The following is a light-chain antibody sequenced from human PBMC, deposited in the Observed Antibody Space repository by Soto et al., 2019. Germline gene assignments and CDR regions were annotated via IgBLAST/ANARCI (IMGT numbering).Light chain of an antibody. CDR3: SSYAGSDVFV. Sequence: QSVLTQPPSASGSPGQSVTSSCTGTSSDVGDYNYVAWYQQHPGKAPKLMIYEVSKRPSGVPDRFSGSKAGNTASLTVFGLQAEDEADYYCSSYAGSDVFVFGTGTKVTVL. J-gene: IGLJ1*01. V-gene: IGLV2-8*01. CDR2: EVS. CDR1: SSDVGDYNY.